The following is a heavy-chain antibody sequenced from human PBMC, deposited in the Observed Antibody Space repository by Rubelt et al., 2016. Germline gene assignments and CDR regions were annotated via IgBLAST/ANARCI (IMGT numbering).Heavy chain of an antibody. CDR3: ARARYYDSSRFLDY. CDR1: GGTFSSYA. Sequence: QVQLVQSGAEVKKPGSSVKVSCKASGGTFSSYAISWVRQAPGQGLEWMGWISAYNGNTNYAQKLQGRVTMTTDTSTSTAYMELRSLRSDDTAVYYCARARYYDSSRFLDYWGQGTLVTVSS. V-gene: IGHV1-18*01. J-gene: IGHJ4*02. D-gene: IGHD3-22*01. CDR2: ISAYNGNT.